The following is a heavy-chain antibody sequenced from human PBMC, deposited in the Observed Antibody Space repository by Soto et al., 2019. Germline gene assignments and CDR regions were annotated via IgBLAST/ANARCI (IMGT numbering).Heavy chain of an antibody. CDR2: ISYDGSDK. Sequence: QVHLVESGGGVVQPGRSLRLSCAASGFTFSTYGMHWVRQARGKGLEWVAAISYDGSDKYYGDSVKGRFTISRDNSRNTLYLQMNRMRPEETAVYYCAKTPCERNYSHYFDYWGQGNLVTVSS. CDR3: AKTPCERNYSHYFDY. D-gene: IGHD1-7*01. J-gene: IGHJ4*02. V-gene: IGHV3-30*18. CDR1: GFTFSTYG.